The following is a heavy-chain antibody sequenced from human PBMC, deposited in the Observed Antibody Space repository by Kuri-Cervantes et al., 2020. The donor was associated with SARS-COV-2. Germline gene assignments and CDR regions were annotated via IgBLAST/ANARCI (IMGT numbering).Heavy chain of an antibody. Sequence: GESLKISCAASGFIVSNSYMSWVRQAPGKGLEWVSIIYAGGGTYYADSVKGQFTISRDISKNTVFLQMNRLRPEDTAVYYCARSYTYARCSEYFQHWGQGTLVTVSS. V-gene: IGHV3-66*02. CDR2: IYAGGGT. CDR1: GFIVSNSY. J-gene: IGHJ1*01. D-gene: IGHD3-16*01. CDR3: ARSYTYARCSEYFQH.